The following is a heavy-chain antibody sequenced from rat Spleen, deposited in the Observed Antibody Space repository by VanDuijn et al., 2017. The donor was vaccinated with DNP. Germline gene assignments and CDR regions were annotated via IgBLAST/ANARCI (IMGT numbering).Heavy chain of an antibody. V-gene: IGHV5-17*01. D-gene: IGHD1-12*03. CDR3: ATSGYGFDGYPFTY. CDR2: VFYDGRGT. Sequence: ASGFIFSDYAMAWVRRSPRRGLEWVATVFYDGRGTNYRDSVKGRFTISRDNAKSTLYLQMDSLRSEDTATYYCATSGYGFDGYPFTYWGQGTLVTVSS. CDR1: GFIFSDYA. J-gene: IGHJ3*01.